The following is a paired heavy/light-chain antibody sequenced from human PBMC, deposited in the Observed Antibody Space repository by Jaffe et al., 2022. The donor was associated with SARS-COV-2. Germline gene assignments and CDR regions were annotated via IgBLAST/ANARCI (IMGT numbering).Heavy chain of an antibody. Sequence: QEQMVQSGAEVKKPGASVKVSCRTSGFTFTDYYIHWVRQAPGQGLEWMGRIKTRNGGTNYAQKFQGRITMTTDTSISTAYMELSSLGSVDTAVYFCTRDRDEFRYYYAFDVWGQGTTVTVSS. V-gene: IGHV1-2*06. CDR1: GFTFTDYY. J-gene: IGHJ6*02. CDR2: IKTRNGGT. CDR3: TRDRDEFRYYYAFDV. D-gene: IGHD6-6*01.
Light chain of an antibody. V-gene: IGLV1-51*01. Sequence: QSVLTQPPSVSAAPGQSVTITCSADPSHIGNNFVSWYQQFPGTAPKLLIYDNNKRPSGIPDRFFGSKSDTSATLGITGLQIGDEADYYCGSWDRNLNAVFGGGTKLTVL. CDR2: DNN. J-gene: IGLJ3*02. CDR1: PSHIGNNF. CDR3: GSWDRNLNAV.